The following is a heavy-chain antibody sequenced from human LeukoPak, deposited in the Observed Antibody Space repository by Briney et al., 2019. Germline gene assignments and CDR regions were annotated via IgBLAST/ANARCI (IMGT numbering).Heavy chain of an antibody. CDR2: IYHSGST. Sequence: SETLSLTCAVSGGSISSSNWWSWVRQPPGKGLEWIGEIYHSGSTNYNPSLKSRVTISVDTSKNQFSLKLSSVTAADTAVYYCARGLLSPPTIAAAGTWFDPWGQGTLVTVSS. D-gene: IGHD6-13*01. CDR3: ARGLLSPPTIAAAGTWFDP. J-gene: IGHJ5*02. CDR1: GGSISSSNW. V-gene: IGHV4-4*02.